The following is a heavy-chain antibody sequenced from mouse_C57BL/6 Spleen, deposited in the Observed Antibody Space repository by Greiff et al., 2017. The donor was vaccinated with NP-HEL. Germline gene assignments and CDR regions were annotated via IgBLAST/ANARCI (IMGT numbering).Heavy chain of an antibody. D-gene: IGHD5-5*01. CDR1: GYAFSSYW. V-gene: IGHV1-80*01. CDR3: AREHPTFLDY. Sequence: VQWVESGAELVKPGASVKISCKASGYAFSSYWMNWVKQRPGKGLEWIGQIYPGDGDTNYNGKFKGKATLTADKSSSTAYMQLSSLTSEDSAVYFCAREHPTFLDYWGQGTTLTVSS. J-gene: IGHJ2*01. CDR2: IYPGDGDT.